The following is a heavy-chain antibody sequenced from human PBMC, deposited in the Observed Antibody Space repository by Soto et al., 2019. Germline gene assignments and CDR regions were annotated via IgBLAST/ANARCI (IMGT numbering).Heavy chain of an antibody. J-gene: IGHJ4*02. CDR3: ARGNCTGATCFFGGTH. Sequence: EVQLAESGGVLVQPGGSLRLSCVASGFTFSDHWMHWVRQAPGKGLVWVSRINSGGSRTNYADSVKGRFTISRDNAKNTLYLEMNSMSVEDTDAYYYARGNCTGATCFFGGTHWGRGTLVTVSS. CDR2: INSGGSRT. CDR1: GFTFSDHW. D-gene: IGHD3-16*01. V-gene: IGHV3-74*01.